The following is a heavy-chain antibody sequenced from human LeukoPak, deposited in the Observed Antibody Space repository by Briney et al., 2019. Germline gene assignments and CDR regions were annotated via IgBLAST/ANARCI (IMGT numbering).Heavy chain of an antibody. V-gene: IGHV1-46*01. CDR2: INPSGGST. CDR1: GYTFTSYY. J-gene: IGHJ6*02. D-gene: IGHD2-2*01. Sequence: ASVKVSCKASGYTFTSYYMHWVRQAPGQGLEWMGIINPSGGSTIYAQKFQGRVTMTEDTSTDTAYMELSSLRSEDTAVYYCATGRNYCSSTSCYFYYYGMDVWGQGTTGTVSS. CDR3: ATGRNYCSSTSCYFYYYGMDV.